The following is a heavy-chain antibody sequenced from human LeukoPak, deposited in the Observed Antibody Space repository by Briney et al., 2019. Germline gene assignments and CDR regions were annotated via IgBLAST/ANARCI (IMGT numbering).Heavy chain of an antibody. D-gene: IGHD3-10*01. V-gene: IGHV4-61*02. Sequence: SETLSLTCTVSGGSISSGSYYWSWIRQPAGKGLEWIGRIYTSGSTNYNPSLKSRVTISVDTSKNQFSLKLSSVTAADTAVYYCAREVADYYGSGSYYGDFDYWGQGTLVTVSS. CDR2: IYTSGST. CDR1: GGSISSGSYY. CDR3: AREVADYYGSGSYYGDFDY. J-gene: IGHJ4*02.